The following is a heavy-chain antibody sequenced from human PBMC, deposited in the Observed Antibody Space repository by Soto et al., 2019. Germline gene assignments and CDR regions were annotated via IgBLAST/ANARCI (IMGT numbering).Heavy chain of an antibody. CDR3: ARDYYDSSGYKNWFDP. V-gene: IGHV4-31*03. J-gene: IGHJ5*02. Sequence: PSETLSLTCTVSGGSISSGGYYWSWIRQHPGKGLEWIGYIYYSGSTYYNPSLKSRVTISVDTSKNQFSLKLSSVTAADTAVYYCARDYYDSSGYKNWFDPWGQRTLVTVSS. D-gene: IGHD3-22*01. CDR2: IYYSGST. CDR1: GGSISSGGYY.